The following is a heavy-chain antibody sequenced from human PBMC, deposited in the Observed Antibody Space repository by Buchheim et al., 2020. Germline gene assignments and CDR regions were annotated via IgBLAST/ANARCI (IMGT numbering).Heavy chain of an antibody. CDR1: GFTFSRFT. CDR2: ISHAGSNQ. Sequence: QVQLVESGGGVVQPGTSLRLSCAASGFTFSRFTMHWVRQAPGKGLEWVALISHAGSNQYYTDFVKGRFTISRDNSRNTLYVQMTSLRAEDTAVYYCARSIGANSGYYSGYFDYWGQGAL. CDR3: ARSIGANSGYYSGYFDY. J-gene: IGHJ4*02. D-gene: IGHD3-22*01. V-gene: IGHV3-30-3*01.